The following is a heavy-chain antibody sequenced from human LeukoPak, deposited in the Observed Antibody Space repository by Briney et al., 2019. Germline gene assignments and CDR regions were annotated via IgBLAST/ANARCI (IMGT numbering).Heavy chain of an antibody. J-gene: IGHJ4*02. CDR2: ISSSSSYI. D-gene: IGHD1-14*01. Sequence: GGTLRLSCEVSGFTLSSYTMNWVRQAPGKGLEWVSSISSSSSYIYYADSLKGRFTISRDNAKNSLYLQMNSLRAEDTAVYYFARAMVWDHGDYWGQGTLVTVSS. CDR3: ARAMVWDHGDY. CDR1: GFTLSSYT. V-gene: IGHV3-21*01.